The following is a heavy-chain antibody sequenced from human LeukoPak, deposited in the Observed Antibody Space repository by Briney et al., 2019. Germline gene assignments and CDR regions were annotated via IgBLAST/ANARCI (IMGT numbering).Heavy chain of an antibody. J-gene: IGHJ6*02. CDR3: ARGGYDFVYYYYGMDV. CDR1: GYSFTSYA. V-gene: IGHV1-3*01. CDR2: INAGNGNT. Sequence: ASVKVSCKASGYSFTSYAMHWVRQAPGQRLEWTGWINAGNGNTKYSQKFQGRVTITRDTSASTAYMELSRLRSDDTAVYYCARGGYDFVYYYYGMDVWGQGTTVTVSS. D-gene: IGHD3-3*01.